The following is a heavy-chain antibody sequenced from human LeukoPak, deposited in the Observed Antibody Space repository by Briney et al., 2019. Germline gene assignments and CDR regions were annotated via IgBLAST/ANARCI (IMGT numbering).Heavy chain of an antibody. J-gene: IGHJ6*02. CDR1: GFTFSSYA. V-gene: IGHV3-23*01. CDR3: AKRLRTPGPYDSSGYYYYGMDV. D-gene: IGHD3-22*01. CDR2: ISGSGGST. Sequence: GGSLRLSRAASGFTFSSYAMSWVRQAPGKGLEWVSAISGSGGSTYYADSVKGRFTISRDNSKNTLYLQMNSLRAEDTAVYYCAKRLRTPGPYDSSGYYYYGMDVWGQGTTVTVSS.